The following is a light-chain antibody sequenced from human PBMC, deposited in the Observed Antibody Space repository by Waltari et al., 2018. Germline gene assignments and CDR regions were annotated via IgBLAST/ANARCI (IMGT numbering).Light chain of an antibody. CDR2: DAS. Sequence: EIVLTQSPATLSLSPGESATLSCRAPQSVSSYLAWYQQKPGQAPRLLIYDASNRATGIPARFSGSGSGTDFTLTISSLEPEDFAVYYCQQRSNWPPFTFGPGTKVDIK. CDR3: QQRSNWPPFT. V-gene: IGKV3-11*01. J-gene: IGKJ3*01. CDR1: QSVSSY.